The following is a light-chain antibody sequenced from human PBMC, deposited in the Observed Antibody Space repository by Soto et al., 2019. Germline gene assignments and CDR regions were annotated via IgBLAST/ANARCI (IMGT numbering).Light chain of an antibody. J-gene: IGLJ1*01. CDR2: DVR. CDR3: TSCASSSTLYV. V-gene: IGLV2-14*01. CDR1: SSDVGGYNY. Sequence: QSVLTQPASLSGSPGQSITISCTGTSSDVGGYNYVSWYQQHPGKAPKLMIYDVRNRASGASNRFTGSKSGNTASLTISGLQAEDEADYYFTSCASSSTLYVFGTWTKVTVL.